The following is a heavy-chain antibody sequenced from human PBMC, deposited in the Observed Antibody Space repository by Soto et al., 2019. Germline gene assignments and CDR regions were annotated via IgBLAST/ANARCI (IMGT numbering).Heavy chain of an antibody. Sequence: GGSLRLSCADSGFTFSSYAMSWVRQAPGKGLEWVSAISGSGGSTYYADSVKGRFTIFRDNSKNTLYLQMNSLRAEDTAVYYCAKELAVAGSFYWGQGTLVTVSS. V-gene: IGHV3-23*01. CDR1: GFTFSSYA. CDR2: ISGSGGST. D-gene: IGHD6-19*01. CDR3: AKELAVAGSFY. J-gene: IGHJ4*02.